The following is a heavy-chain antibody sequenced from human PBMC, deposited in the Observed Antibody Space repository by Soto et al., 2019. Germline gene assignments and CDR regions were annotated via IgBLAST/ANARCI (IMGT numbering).Heavy chain of an antibody. J-gene: IGHJ4*02. D-gene: IGHD1-1*01. CDR2: ISAHNGNT. Sequence: QVHLVQSGAEVKKPGASVKISCKGSGYAFTTYGITWVRQAPGQGLEWMGWISAHNGNTNYAQKLQGRVTVTRDTSTSTAYMELRSLRSDDTAVYYCARGRYGDYWGQGALVTVSS. CDR3: ARGRYGDY. CDR1: GYAFTTYG. V-gene: IGHV1-18*01.